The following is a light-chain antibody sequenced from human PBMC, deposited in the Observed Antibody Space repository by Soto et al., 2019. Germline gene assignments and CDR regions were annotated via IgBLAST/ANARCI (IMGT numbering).Light chain of an antibody. CDR1: SSDVGGYNY. Sequence: QSALTQPASVSGSPGQSITISCTGTSSDVGGYNYVSWYQQHPGKAPKLMIYDVSNRPSGVSDRFSGSKSGNTASLTISGLQAEDEADYYCNSYTNSNTYVFGTGTKPTVL. V-gene: IGLV2-14*01. CDR3: NSYTNSNTYV. J-gene: IGLJ1*01. CDR2: DVS.